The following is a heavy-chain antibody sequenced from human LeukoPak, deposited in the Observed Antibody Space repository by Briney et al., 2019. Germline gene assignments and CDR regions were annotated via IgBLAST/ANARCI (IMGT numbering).Heavy chain of an antibody. CDR2: VAHSGST. Sequence: PSETLSLTCTVSGYSVRSDYYWSWIRQPPGKGLEWIGNVAHSGSTYYNPSLKSRVTMSVDTSESQFSLKLSSVTAADTAMYYCARYSGSLPSLDYWGQGTLVTVSS. J-gene: IGHJ4*02. D-gene: IGHD1-26*01. CDR3: ARYSGSLPSLDY. V-gene: IGHV4-38-2*02. CDR1: GYSVRSDYY.